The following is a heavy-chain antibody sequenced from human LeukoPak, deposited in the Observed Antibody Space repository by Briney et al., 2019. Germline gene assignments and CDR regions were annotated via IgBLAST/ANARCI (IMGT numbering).Heavy chain of an antibody. J-gene: IGHJ6*02. D-gene: IGHD3-10*01. Sequence: SSETLSLTCTVSGGSISSGGYYWSWIRQHPGKGLEWIGYIYYSGSTYYNPSLKSRVTISVDTSKNQFSLKLSSVTAADTAVYYCASCWVRGYYGMDVWGQGTTVTVSS. V-gene: IGHV4-31*03. CDR1: GGSISSGGYY. CDR3: ASCWVRGYYGMDV. CDR2: IYYSGST.